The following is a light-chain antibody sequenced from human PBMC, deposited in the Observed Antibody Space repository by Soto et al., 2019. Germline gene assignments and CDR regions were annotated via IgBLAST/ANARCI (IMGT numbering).Light chain of an antibody. CDR3: QQYNSYPWT. J-gene: IGKJ1*01. V-gene: IGKV1-5*03. CDR1: QSVSGW. Sequence: DIPMTQSPSTLSASVGDRITISCRARQSVSGWLAWYQQKPGKAPKLLIYKASSLETGVPSRFSGSRSGTEFTLTISSLQPDDFATYFCQQYNSYPWTFGQGTKVEIK. CDR2: KAS.